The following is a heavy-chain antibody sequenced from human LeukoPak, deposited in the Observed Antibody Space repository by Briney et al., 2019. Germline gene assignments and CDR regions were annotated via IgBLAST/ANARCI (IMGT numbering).Heavy chain of an antibody. D-gene: IGHD4-17*01. J-gene: IGHJ4*02. CDR1: GYTFPSYD. CDR2: MNPNSGNT. Sequence: ASVKVSCKTSGYTFPSYDINWVRQATGQGLEWMGWMNPNSGNTGYTQKFQGRVTITRNTSITTAYMELSSLRSEDTAVCYCARDANGEAFDYWGQGTLVTVSS. CDR3: ARDANGEAFDY. V-gene: IGHV1-8*01.